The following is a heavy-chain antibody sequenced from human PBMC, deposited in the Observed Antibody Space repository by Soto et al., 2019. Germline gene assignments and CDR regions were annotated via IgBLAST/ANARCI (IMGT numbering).Heavy chain of an antibody. Sequence: QVQLVQSGAEVKTPGSSLKVSCTVSGSRFSNYVISWVRQAPGHGLEWLGRIIPIFNSTQYAQKFQGRVTITADQSTNTASLELSRLRSDDTAVYYCAREGRGKKAGYNGLVSLGYWGQGTLVTVSS. CDR2: IIPIFNST. CDR3: AREGRGKKAGYNGLVSLGY. D-gene: IGHD2-2*02. V-gene: IGHV1-69*01. J-gene: IGHJ4*02. CDR1: GSRFSNYV.